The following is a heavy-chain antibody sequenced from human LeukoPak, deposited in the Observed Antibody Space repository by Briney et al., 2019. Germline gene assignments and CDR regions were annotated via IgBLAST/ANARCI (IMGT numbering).Heavy chain of an antibody. V-gene: IGHV4-4*07. CDR3: ARVHWNYDGLAWFDP. Sequence: SETLSLTCSVSGDSISPYSWTWIRQPAGKGLEWIGRIFTSGAAFYNTSLKSRVTMSIATSKAQFSLRLSSVTAADTAVYYCARVHWNYDGLAWFDPWGQGTLVIVSS. CDR2: IFTSGAA. J-gene: IGHJ5*02. D-gene: IGHD1-7*01. CDR1: GDSISPYS.